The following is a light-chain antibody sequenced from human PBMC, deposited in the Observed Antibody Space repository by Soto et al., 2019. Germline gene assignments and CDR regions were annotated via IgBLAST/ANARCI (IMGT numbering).Light chain of an antibody. V-gene: IGLV2-14*01. CDR3: SSYTDVVTLEV. Sequence: VLTHPPSASGSPAQSVAISCTGTSTDFGGQTYVSWYQQHPGRAPKLILYEVSNRPSGVSNRFSGSKSGNTASLTISGLQAEDTAHYYCSSYTDVVTLEVFGPGTKVTV. J-gene: IGLJ1*01. CDR1: STDFGGQTY. CDR2: EVS.